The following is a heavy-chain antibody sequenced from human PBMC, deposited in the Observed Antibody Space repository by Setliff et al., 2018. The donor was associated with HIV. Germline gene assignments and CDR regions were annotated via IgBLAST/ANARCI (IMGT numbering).Heavy chain of an antibody. CDR1: GYTFTKYA. V-gene: IGHV1-3*01. D-gene: IGHD3-16*02. CDR3: ARDGAYVWGTYRYQGFDH. CDR2: INAGDGNT. J-gene: IGHJ4*02. Sequence: GASVKVSCKASGYTFTKYAMHWVRQVPGPRLEWMGWINAGDGNTKYSQNIQGRVTITRDTSATTVYMELSRLRSEDTAVYYCARDGAYVWGTYRYQGFDHWGQGTLVTVSS.